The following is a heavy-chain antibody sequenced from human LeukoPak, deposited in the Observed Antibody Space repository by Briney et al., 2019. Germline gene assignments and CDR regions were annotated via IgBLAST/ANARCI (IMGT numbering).Heavy chain of an antibody. CDR2: IYYSGST. J-gene: IGHJ5*02. V-gene: IGHV4-30-4*01. CDR1: GGSISSGDYY. D-gene: IGHD2-15*01. CDR3: ARASVVAAGGPWFDP. Sequence: SETLSLTCTVSGGSISSGDYYWSWIRQPPGKGLEWIGSIYYSGSTYYNPSLKSRVTISVDTSKNQFSLKLSSVTAADTAVYCCARASVVAAGGPWFDPWGQGTLVTVSS.